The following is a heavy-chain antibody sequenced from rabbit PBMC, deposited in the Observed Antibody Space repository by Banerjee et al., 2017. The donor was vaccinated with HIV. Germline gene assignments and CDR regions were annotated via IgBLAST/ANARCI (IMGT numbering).Heavy chain of an antibody. CDR1: GFSFSSGYY. V-gene: IGHV1S45*01. CDR2: IGAGSGNT. J-gene: IGHJ4*01. CDR3: ARTDYVGYGFDL. Sequence: QEQLEESGGGLVKPGASLTLTCTASGFSFSSGYYMCWVRQAPGKGLEWIACIGAGSGNTYYASWAKGRFTISKTSSTTVTLQMTSLTAADTATYFCARTDYVGYGFDLWGPGTLVTVS. D-gene: IGHD6-1*01.